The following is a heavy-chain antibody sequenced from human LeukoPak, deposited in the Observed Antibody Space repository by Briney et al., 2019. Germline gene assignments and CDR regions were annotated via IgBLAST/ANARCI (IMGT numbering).Heavy chain of an antibody. D-gene: IGHD1-26*01. J-gene: IGHJ6*02. Sequence: ASVKVSCKASGYTFTSYDINWVRQATGQGLEWMGWMNPNSGNTGYAQKFQGRVTITRNTSISTAYMELSSLRSEDTAVYYCARGLVVGDTYYYYGMDVWGQGTTVTVSS. V-gene: IGHV1-8*03. CDR1: GYTFTSYD. CDR3: ARGLVVGDTYYYYGMDV. CDR2: MNPNSGNT.